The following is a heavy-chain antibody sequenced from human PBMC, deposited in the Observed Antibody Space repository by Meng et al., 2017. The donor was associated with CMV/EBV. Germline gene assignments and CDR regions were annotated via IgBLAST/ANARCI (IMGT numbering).Heavy chain of an antibody. CDR1: GFTFSSYS. V-gene: IGHV3-21*01. Sequence: GESLKISCAASGFTFSSYSINWVRQAPGKGLEWVSSISSSSSYIYYADSVKGRFTISRDNAKNSLYLQMNSLRAEDTAVYYCARDLELRPWFDPWGQGTLVTVSS. J-gene: IGHJ5*02. CDR2: ISSSSSYI. CDR3: ARDLELRPWFDP. D-gene: IGHD1-7*01.